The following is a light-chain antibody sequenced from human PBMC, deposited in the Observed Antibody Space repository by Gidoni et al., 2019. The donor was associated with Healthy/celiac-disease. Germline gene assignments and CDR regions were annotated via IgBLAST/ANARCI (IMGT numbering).Light chain of an antibody. J-gene: IGKJ4*01. CDR1: QSVKSTY. CDR3: QQYTNSLT. Sequence: EIVLKQSPDTLSLSPGERATLSCRASQSVKSTYLAWYQQKPGQAPRLLISGASIRATGIPDRFSCSGSGTDFTLTISSLEPEDFAVYYCQQYTNSLTFGGGTKVEIK. V-gene: IGKV3-20*01. CDR2: GAS.